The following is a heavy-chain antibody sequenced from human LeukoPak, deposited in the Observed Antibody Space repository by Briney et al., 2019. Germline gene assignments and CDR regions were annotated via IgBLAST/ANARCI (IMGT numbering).Heavy chain of an antibody. CDR1: GVSVSSGGYY. J-gene: IGHJ4*02. CDR2: SYNTGIT. D-gene: IGHD3-16*01. CDR3: ARVRWGNPLEKEHY. V-gene: IGHV4-61*08. Sequence: SETLSLTCTVSGVSVSSGGYYWSWIRQPPGKGLEWFGYSYNTGITNYNPSLESRVTIALDTSKNQFSLNRRSVTAADTAVYFCARVRWGNPLEKEHYWGQGTLVTVFS.